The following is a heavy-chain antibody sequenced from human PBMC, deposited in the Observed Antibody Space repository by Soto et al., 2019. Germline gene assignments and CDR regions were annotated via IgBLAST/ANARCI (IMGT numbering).Heavy chain of an antibody. CDR2: ISHSGDMT. Sequence: GGSLRLSCAASGFTFSSYDMHWVRQAPGKGLEWATTISHSGDMTYYAESVRGRFTISRDNSMNTLYLQMNSLRAEDTAVYYCAKGRGSNYYYGMDVWGQGITVTVSS. J-gene: IGHJ6*02. V-gene: IGHV3-23*01. CDR1: GFTFSSYD. D-gene: IGHD3-10*01. CDR3: AKGRGSNYYYGMDV.